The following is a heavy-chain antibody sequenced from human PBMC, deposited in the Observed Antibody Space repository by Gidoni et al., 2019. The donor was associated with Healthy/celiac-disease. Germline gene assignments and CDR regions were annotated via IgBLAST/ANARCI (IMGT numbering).Heavy chain of an antibody. CDR2: IWYDGSNK. CDR3: ARFSSGGSGYYLDY. V-gene: IGHV3-33*01. Sequence: QVQLVESGGGVVQPGRSLRLPCAASGFTFSSYGMHWVRQAPGKGLEWVAVIWYDGSNKYYADSVKGRFTISRDNSKNTLYLQMNSLRAEDTAVYYCARFSSGGSGYYLDYWGQGTLVTVSS. D-gene: IGHD3-22*01. J-gene: IGHJ4*02. CDR1: GFTFSSYG.